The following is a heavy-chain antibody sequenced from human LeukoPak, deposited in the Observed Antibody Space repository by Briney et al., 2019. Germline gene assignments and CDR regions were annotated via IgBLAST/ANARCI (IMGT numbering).Heavy chain of an antibody. D-gene: IGHD2-15*01. Sequence: SETLSLTCTVSGGSISSYYWSWIRQPPGKGLEWIAYISDIGSINYNPSLKSRVTISLDTSKNQFSLKLSSVTAADTAVYYCAGVYCSGGSCYQAFDYWGQGTLVTVSS. CDR2: ISDIGSI. J-gene: IGHJ4*02. CDR3: AGVYCSGGSCYQAFDY. CDR1: GGSISSYY. V-gene: IGHV4-59*08.